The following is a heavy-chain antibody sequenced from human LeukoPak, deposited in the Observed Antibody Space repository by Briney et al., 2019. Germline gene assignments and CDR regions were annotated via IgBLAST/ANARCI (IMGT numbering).Heavy chain of an antibody. Sequence: GGSLRLSCGASGFTFSSYIMNWVRQAPGKGLEWVSSISSGSTYIYYADSMKGRFTISRDNAKNSLYLQMNSLRAEDTAVYYCARGRPANYFDYWGQGTLVTVSS. CDR3: ARGRPANYFDY. CDR1: GFTFSSYI. V-gene: IGHV3-21*01. J-gene: IGHJ4*02. D-gene: IGHD2-2*01. CDR2: ISSGSTYI.